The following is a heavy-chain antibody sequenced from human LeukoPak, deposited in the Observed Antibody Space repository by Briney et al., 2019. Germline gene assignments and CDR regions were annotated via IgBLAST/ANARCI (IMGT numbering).Heavy chain of an antibody. D-gene: IGHD6-13*01. Sequence: NPPETLSLTCAVYGGSFSGYYWSWIRQPPGKGLEWIGEINQSGTTNYNPSLKSRVTISIDTSKNQFSLKLSSVTAADTAVYYCASSRGYSSSLWYYYMDVWGKGTTVTVSS. CDR1: GGSFSGYY. J-gene: IGHJ6*03. CDR2: INQSGTT. CDR3: ASSRGYSSSLWYYYMDV. V-gene: IGHV4-34*01.